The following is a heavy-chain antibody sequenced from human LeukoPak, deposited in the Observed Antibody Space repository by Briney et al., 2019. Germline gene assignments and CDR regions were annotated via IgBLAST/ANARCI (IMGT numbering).Heavy chain of an antibody. Sequence: GGSLRLSCAASGFMFSRYAMTWVRQAPGRGLEWVSALSGSAGTAYYAVSLRGRLTISRDNVKNTLYLQLDRLRAEDTAIYYCAKLQSSSSAFHYYSMDAWGKGITVTVSS. J-gene: IGHJ6*03. V-gene: IGHV3-23*01. CDR2: LSGSAGTA. D-gene: IGHD2-2*01. CDR3: AKLQSSSSAFHYYSMDA. CDR1: GFMFSRYA.